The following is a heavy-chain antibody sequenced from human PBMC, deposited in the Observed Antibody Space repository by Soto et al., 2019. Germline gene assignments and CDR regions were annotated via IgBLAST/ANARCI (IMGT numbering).Heavy chain of an antibody. Sequence: EVQLLESGGALVQPGGSLRLSCAASGFTFSSYAMTWVRQAPGKGLEWVSTLSGSGDSTYYADSVKGRFTVSRDNSKHTLYLQMDGLRADDTAVYYCTKLRGIAIGDGMDVWGQGTTVTVSS. CDR2: LSGSGDST. CDR3: TKLRGIAIGDGMDV. D-gene: IGHD6-13*01. CDR1: GFTFSSYA. V-gene: IGHV3-23*01. J-gene: IGHJ6*02.